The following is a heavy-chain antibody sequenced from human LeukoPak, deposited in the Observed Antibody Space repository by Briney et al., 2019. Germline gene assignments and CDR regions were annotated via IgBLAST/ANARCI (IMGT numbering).Heavy chain of an antibody. CDR2: IFYSGST. D-gene: IGHD3-10*01. V-gene: IGHV4-39*07. CDR1: SGSTSTSNYY. CDR3: ARDTYYYGSGSYRLDY. J-gene: IGHJ4*02. Sequence: PSETLSLTCTVSSGSTSTSNYYWGWVRQPPGKALEWIGNIFYSGSTYYSPSLKSRVSISVDTSKNQFSLKLSSVTAADAAVYYCARDTYYYGSGSYRLDYWGQGTLVTVSS.